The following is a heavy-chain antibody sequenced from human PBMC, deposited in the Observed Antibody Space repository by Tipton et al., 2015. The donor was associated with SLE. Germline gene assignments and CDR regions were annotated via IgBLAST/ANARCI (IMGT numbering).Heavy chain of an antibody. CDR1: GFTFSNYW. V-gene: IGHV3-7*01. J-gene: IGHJ4*02. Sequence: SLRLSCAASGFTFSNYWMSWVRQSPGKGLGWVASIRQDGSEQYYVDSMKGRFTISKDNAKNSLYLQMNSLRVEDTAVYYCGRDSRGVWDYWGQGALVIVSS. CDR3: GRDSRGVWDY. D-gene: IGHD3-16*01. CDR2: IRQDGSEQ.